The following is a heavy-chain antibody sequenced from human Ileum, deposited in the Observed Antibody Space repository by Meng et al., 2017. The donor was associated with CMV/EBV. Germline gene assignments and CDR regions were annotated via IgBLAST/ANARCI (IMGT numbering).Heavy chain of an antibody. CDR3: AKDGSITMVRGVITN. Sequence: GESLKISCAASGFTFSSYAMSWVRQAPGKGLEWVSAISGSGGSTYYADSVKGRFTISRDNSKNTLYLQMNSLRAEDTAVYYCAKDGSITMVRGVITNWGQGTLVTVSS. CDR2: ISGSGGST. CDR1: GFTFSSYA. D-gene: IGHD3-10*01. V-gene: IGHV3-23*01. J-gene: IGHJ4*02.